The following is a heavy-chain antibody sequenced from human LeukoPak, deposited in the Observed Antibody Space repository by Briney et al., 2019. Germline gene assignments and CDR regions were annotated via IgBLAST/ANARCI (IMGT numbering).Heavy chain of an antibody. Sequence: GSLRLSCAASGFTFSSYSMNWVRQAPGKGLEWVSSISSSSSYIYYADSVKGRFTISRDNAKNSLYLQMNSLRAEDTAVYYCARVGRPGRYYFDYWGQGTLVTVSS. D-gene: IGHD2-15*01. CDR3: ARVGRPGRYYFDY. V-gene: IGHV3-21*01. J-gene: IGHJ4*02. CDR2: ISSSSSYI. CDR1: GFTFSSYS.